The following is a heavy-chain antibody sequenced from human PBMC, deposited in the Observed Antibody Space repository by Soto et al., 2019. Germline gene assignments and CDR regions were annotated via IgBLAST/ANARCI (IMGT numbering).Heavy chain of an antibody. CDR3: ARRRFLRYLDY. D-gene: IGHD3-9*01. Sequence: PSEPLSLTYAVDGGSFIGYYWSWIRQPPGKGLEWIGEINHSGSTNYNPSLKSRVTISVDTSKNQFSLKLSSVTAADTAVYYCARRRFLRYLDYCGQGTLVTVSS. CDR1: GGSFIGYY. V-gene: IGHV4-34*01. J-gene: IGHJ4*02. CDR2: INHSGST.